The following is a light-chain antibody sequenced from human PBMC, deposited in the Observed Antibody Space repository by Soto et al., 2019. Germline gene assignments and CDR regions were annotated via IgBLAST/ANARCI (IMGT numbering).Light chain of an antibody. CDR2: EDN. J-gene: IGLJ3*02. V-gene: IGLV6-57*03. Sequence: NFMLTQPHSVSESPGKTVTISCTRSSGSIASNYVQWYQQRPGSAPTTVIYEDNQRPSGVPDRFSGSIDSSSNSASLTISGLETEDEADYYWQSYDSSDPHWVFGGGTKLTVL. CDR3: QSYDSSDPHWV. CDR1: SGSIASNY.